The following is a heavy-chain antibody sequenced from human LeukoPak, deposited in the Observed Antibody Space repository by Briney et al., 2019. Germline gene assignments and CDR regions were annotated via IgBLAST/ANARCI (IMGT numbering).Heavy chain of an antibody. Sequence: GGSLRLSCAASGFTFSSYAMSWVRQAPGKGLEWVSAISGSGGSTYYADSVKGRFTISRDNSKSTLYLQMNSLRAEDTAVYYCASQGSIVVVVAGDYWGQGTLVTVSS. CDR1: GFTFSSYA. CDR2: ISGSGGST. CDR3: ASQGSIVVVVAGDY. V-gene: IGHV3-23*01. J-gene: IGHJ4*02. D-gene: IGHD2-15*01.